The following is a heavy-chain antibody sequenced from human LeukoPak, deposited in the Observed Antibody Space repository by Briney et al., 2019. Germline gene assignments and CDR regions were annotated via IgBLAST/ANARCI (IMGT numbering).Heavy chain of an antibody. J-gene: IGHJ6*03. CDR3: ATSSGWPDYYYYCMDV. CDR1: GGSISSGSYY. V-gene: IGHV4-61*02. D-gene: IGHD6-19*01. CDR2: IYTSGST. Sequence: PSQTLSLTCTVSGGSISSGSYYWSWIRQPAGKGLEWIGRIYTSGSTNYNPSLKSRVTISVDTSKNQFSLKLSSVTAADTAVYYCATSSGWPDYYYYCMDVWGKGTTVTVSS.